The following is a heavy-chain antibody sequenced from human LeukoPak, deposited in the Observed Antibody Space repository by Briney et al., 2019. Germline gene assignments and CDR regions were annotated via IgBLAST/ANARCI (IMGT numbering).Heavy chain of an antibody. D-gene: IGHD3-10*01. J-gene: IGHJ6*03. Sequence: SETLSLTCAVYGGSFSGYYWSWIRQPPGKGLEWIGEINHSGSTNYNPSLKSRVTISVDTSKNQFSLKLSSVTAADTAVYYCARQGRVRGVNYYMDVWGKGTTVTISS. CDR2: INHSGST. CDR3: ARQGRVRGVNYYMDV. V-gene: IGHV4-34*01. CDR1: GGSFSGYY.